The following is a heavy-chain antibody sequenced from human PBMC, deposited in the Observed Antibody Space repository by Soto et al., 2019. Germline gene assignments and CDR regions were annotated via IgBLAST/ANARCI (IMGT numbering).Heavy chain of an antibody. J-gene: IGHJ6*02. CDR2: IWYDGSNK. V-gene: IGHV3-33*01. CDR1: GFTFSSYG. D-gene: IGHD2-8*01. CDR3: ARGLKYYYYGMDV. Sequence: QVQLVESGGGVVQPGRSLRLSCAASGFTFSSYGMHWVRQAPGKGLEWVAVIWYDGSNKYYADSVKRRFTISRDNSKNTLYLQMNSLRAEDTAVYYCARGLKYYYYGMDVWGQGTTVTVSS.